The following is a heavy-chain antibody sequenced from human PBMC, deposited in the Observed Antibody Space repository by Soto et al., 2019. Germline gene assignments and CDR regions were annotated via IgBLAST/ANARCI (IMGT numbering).Heavy chain of an antibody. Sequence: QVQLVQSGPDLKRPGASMKVSCKASGYTFTSYGTSWVRQAPGQGLEWMAWISPLKGRTQYSQKAQSRVTLSTDTSSNTAYMEMTTLRVDDTAVYYCAMDYGDRPEYFKHWGQGTLVTVS. CDR2: ISPLKGRT. CDR1: GYTFTSYG. J-gene: IGHJ1*01. V-gene: IGHV1-18*04. D-gene: IGHD4-17*01. CDR3: AMDYGDRPEYFKH.